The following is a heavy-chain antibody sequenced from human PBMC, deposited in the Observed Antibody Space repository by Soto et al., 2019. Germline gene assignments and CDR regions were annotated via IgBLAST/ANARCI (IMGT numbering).Heavy chain of an antibody. CDR2: IIPILDMT. J-gene: IGHJ4*02. D-gene: IGHD4-17*01. Sequence: QVQLAQSGAEEKKPGSSVKVSCKVSGGTFSRDTISWVRQAPGQGLEWIGRIIPILDMTNYAQKLQGRISITADKSTSTAYMELRSLTSKDTGVYYCTRDGAGEEDYWGQGTLVTFSS. CDR3: TRDGAGEEDY. CDR1: GGTFSRDT. V-gene: IGHV1-69*08.